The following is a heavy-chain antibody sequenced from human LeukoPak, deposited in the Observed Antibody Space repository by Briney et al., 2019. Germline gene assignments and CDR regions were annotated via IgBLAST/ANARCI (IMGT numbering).Heavy chain of an antibody. CDR2: IGASGDSI. J-gene: IGHJ4*02. V-gene: IGHV3-23*01. Sequence: GGSLRLSCAVSGFTFSSCAMIWVRQAPGRGLVWVSSIGASGDSIYYTDSVKGRFTISRDNSKNTLYLQMSSLRVEDTAVYYCAKIPDVSDYWGQGTLVTVSS. CDR3: AKIPDVSDY. CDR1: GFTFSSCA.